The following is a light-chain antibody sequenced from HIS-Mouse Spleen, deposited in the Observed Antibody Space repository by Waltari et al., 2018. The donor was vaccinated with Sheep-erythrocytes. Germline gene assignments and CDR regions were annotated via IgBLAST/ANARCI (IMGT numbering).Light chain of an antibody. CDR2: DVS. CDR3: CSYAGSYTFWV. Sequence: QSALTQPRSVSGSPGQSVTISCTGTSRDVGGYPYVSCYQQHPGKAPKLMIYDVSKRPSGVPDRFSGSKSGNTASLTISGLQAEDEADYYCCSYAGSYTFWVFGGGTKLTVL. J-gene: IGLJ3*02. V-gene: IGLV2-11*01. CDR1: SRDVGGYPY.